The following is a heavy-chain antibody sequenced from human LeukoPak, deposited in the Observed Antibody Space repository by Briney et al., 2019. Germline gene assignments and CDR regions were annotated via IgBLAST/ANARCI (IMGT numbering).Heavy chain of an antibody. J-gene: IGHJ4*02. CDR1: GFTFSSYG. Sequence: QPGRSLRLSCAASGFTFSSYGMHWVRQAPGKGLEWVAVIWYDGGNKYYADSVKGRFTISRDNSKNTLYLQMNSLRAEDTAVYYCARDPTLLGYLDYWGQGTLVTVSS. CDR3: ARDPTLLGYLDY. CDR2: IWYDGGNK. V-gene: IGHV3-33*01. D-gene: IGHD7-27*01.